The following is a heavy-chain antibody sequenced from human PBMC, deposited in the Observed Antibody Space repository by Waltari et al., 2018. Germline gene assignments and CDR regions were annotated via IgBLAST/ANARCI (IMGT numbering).Heavy chain of an antibody. CDR2: ISSSSSYI. CDR3: ARDWTDSGSYWHYGMDV. CDR1: GFTFSSYS. D-gene: IGHD1-26*01. J-gene: IGHJ6*02. Sequence: EVQLVESGGGLVKPGGSLRLSCAASGFTFSSYSMNWVRQAPGKGLEWVSSISSSSSYIYYADSVKGRFTISRDNSKNTLYLQMNSLRAEDTAVYYCARDWTDSGSYWHYGMDVWGQGTMVTVSS. V-gene: IGHV3-21*01.